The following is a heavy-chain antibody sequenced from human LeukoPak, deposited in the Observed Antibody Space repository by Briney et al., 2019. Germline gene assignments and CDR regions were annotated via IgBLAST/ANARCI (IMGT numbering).Heavy chain of an antibody. CDR3: AKESSVAGAGLLDY. J-gene: IGHJ4*02. V-gene: IGHV3-23*01. Sequence: PGGSLRLSRATPGFTFSSYAMSWVRQAPGKGLESVSSLSGRGGSKWFADSVKGRFTISRDNSENTLYLQMNRLRAEDTALYYCAKESSVAGAGLLDYWGQGTLVTVSS. CDR1: GFTFSSYA. CDR2: LSGRGGSK. D-gene: IGHD6-19*01.